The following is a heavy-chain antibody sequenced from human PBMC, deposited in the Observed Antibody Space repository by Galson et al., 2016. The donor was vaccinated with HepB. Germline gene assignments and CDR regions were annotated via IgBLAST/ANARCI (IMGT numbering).Heavy chain of an antibody. D-gene: IGHD5-12*01. J-gene: IGHJ4*02. CDR2: IFHSGRV. CDR3: ARQYRGGPSDY. CDR1: GGSISSSDW. Sequence: LTCAVSGGSISSSDWWTWVRQPPGPGLEWIGQIFHSGRVNYTPSLASRVTISVDTSNNHFSLRLTSVTAADTALYYCARQYRGGPSDYWGQGTLVIVSS. V-gene: IGHV4-4*02.